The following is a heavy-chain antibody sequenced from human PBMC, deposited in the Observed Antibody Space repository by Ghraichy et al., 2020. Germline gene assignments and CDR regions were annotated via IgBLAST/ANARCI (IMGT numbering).Heavy chain of an antibody. J-gene: IGHJ4*02. CDR3: ATDLYPARVMVVAASLGY. CDR2: FDPEYGET. CDR1: GNTLTELS. V-gene: IGHV1-24*01. Sequence: ASVKVSCKVSGNTLTELSMHWVRQAPGKGLEWMGRFDPEYGETIYAQKFQGRVTMTEDTSTDTAYIELNILRSEDTAVYYCATDLYPARVMVVAASLGYWGQGTLVTVSS. D-gene: IGHD2-15*01.